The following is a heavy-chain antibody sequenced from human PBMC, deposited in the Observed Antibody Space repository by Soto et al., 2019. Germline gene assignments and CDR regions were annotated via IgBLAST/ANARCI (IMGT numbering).Heavy chain of an antibody. J-gene: IGHJ6*03. V-gene: IGHV1-2*04. CDR1: GDSFNDYY. CDR3: ARESGGATDPLDYSYFYMDV. Sequence: QVQLVQSGAEVRKPGASVTVSCRSSGDSFNDYYIHWVRQAPGQGLEWMGWINPNSGVTKYAQKYHGCVSMTRDTSIRTVYMKLSRIRSDDTAVYYFARESGGATDPLDYSYFYMDVWGKGTKVTVSS. D-gene: IGHD5-12*01. CDR2: INPNSGVT.